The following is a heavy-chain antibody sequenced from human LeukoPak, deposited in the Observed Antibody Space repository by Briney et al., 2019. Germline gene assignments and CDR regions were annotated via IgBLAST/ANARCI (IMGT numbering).Heavy chain of an antibody. Sequence: ASVKVSCKASGGTFNNYAISWVRQAPGQGLERMGRIVPILVMANYAQEFQGRLITTADKATSSAYMELSRLRSEDTAVYYCARDQGDNSYGYYAIWYAFDVWGQGTMVTVSS. V-gene: IGHV1-69*04. CDR3: ARDQGDNSYGYYAIWYAFDV. CDR1: GGTFNNYA. CDR2: IVPILVMA. J-gene: IGHJ3*01. D-gene: IGHD5-18*01.